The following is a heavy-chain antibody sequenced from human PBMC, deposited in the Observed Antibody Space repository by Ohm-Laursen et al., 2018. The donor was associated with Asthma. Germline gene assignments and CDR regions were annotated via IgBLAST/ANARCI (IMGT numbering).Heavy chain of an antibody. CDR2: ITSDGGWT. D-gene: IGHD2-21*02. J-gene: IGHJ3*02. CDR1: GFTFSSYA. V-gene: IGHV3-30-3*01. Sequence: SLRLSCAASGFTFSSYAMSWVRQAPGKGLEWVSIITSDGGWTSYADSVRGRFTISRDNTKNILYMQMNSLRAEDTAVYYCARRDYSGGDPNAAFDIWGQGTMVTVSS. CDR3: ARRDYSGGDPNAAFDI.